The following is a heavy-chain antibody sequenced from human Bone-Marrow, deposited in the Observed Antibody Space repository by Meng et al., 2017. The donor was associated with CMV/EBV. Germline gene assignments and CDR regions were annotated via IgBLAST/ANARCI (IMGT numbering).Heavy chain of an antibody. J-gene: IGHJ4*02. CDR2: ILYTGNA. CDR3: ARHNPLPDH. V-gene: IGHV4-39*01. Sequence: GSLRLSCTVSGGSLSSGSFYWGWIRQPPGKGLEWIGSILYTGNAYSNPSLKSRVTIFVDTSKNQFSLRLSSVTAADTAVYYCARHNPLPDHWGQGTLVTVSS. CDR1: GGSLSSGSFY.